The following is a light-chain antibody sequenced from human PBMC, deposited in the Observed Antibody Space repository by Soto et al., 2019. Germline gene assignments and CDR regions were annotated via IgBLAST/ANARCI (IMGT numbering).Light chain of an antibody. CDR2: AAT. V-gene: IGKV1-9*01. Sequence: IQVTQSPSSLSASVGDRVTITCRASQDISSYLAWYQQKPGKAPTLLIYAATTLQSGVPSRFSGGGFGTDFTLTISSLQAEDFASYYCQQHRGYPSTFGGGTKVEIK. J-gene: IGKJ4*01. CDR1: QDISSY. CDR3: QQHRGYPST.